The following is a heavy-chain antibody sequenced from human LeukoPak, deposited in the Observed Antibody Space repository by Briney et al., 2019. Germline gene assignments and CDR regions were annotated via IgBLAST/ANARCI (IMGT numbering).Heavy chain of an antibody. D-gene: IGHD5-18*01. J-gene: IGHJ3*02. CDR3: ARGRKRQLWHAGGDAFDI. CDR2: IYTSGST. CDR1: GGSISSGSYY. V-gene: IGHV4-61*02. Sequence: PSETLSLTCTVSGGSISSGSYYWSWIRQPAGKGLEWIGRIYTSGSTNYNPSLKSRVTISVDTSKNQFSLKLSSVTAADTAVYYCARGRKRQLWHAGGDAFDIWGQGTMVTVSS.